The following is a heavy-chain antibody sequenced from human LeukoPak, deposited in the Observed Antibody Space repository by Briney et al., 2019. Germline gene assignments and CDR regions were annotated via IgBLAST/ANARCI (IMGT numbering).Heavy chain of an antibody. CDR2: ISSSSSYI. V-gene: IGHV3-21*01. J-gene: IGHJ5*02. CDR1: GFTFDDYA. D-gene: IGHD6-6*01. CDR3: ARGYQLVPLYNWFDP. Sequence: PGGSLRLSCAASGFTFDDYAMHWVRQAPGKGLEWVSSISSSSSYIYYADSVKGRFTISRDNAKNSLYLQMNSLRAEDTAVYYCARGYQLVPLYNWFDPWGQGTLVTVSS.